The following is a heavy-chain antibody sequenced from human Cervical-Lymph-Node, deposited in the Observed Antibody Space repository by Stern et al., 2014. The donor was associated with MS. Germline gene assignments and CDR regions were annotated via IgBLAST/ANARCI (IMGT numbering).Heavy chain of an antibody. D-gene: IGHD3-22*01. Sequence: VQLGESGGGLVKPGGSLRLSCAASGFTFSSFSMNWVRQAPGKGPEWVSSISSDGRYIYYADSVKGRFTISRDNAKNSLYLQMNSLRAEDAAVYYCAKTKIVVLNCVDSWGQGARVTVSS. CDR3: AKTKIVVLNCVDS. CDR1: GFTFSSFS. V-gene: IGHV3-21*01. CDR2: ISSDGRYI. J-gene: IGHJ4*02.